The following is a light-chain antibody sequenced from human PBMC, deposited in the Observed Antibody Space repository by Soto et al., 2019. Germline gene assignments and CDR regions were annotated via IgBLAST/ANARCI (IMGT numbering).Light chain of an antibody. Sequence: DIQMTQSPSSLSASVGDRVTITCRASQSISSYLNWYQQKPGKAPKLLNYAASSLQSGVPSRFSGSGSGTDFTLTISSLQPEDFATYYCQQSYSTPVTFGQGTKVDIK. CDR3: QQSYSTPVT. CDR2: AAS. V-gene: IGKV1-39*01. J-gene: IGKJ1*01. CDR1: QSISSY.